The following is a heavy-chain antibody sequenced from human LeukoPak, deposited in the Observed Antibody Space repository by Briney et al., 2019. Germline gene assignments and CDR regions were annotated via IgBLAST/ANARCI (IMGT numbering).Heavy chain of an antibody. V-gene: IGHV3-11*05. Sequence: KPGGSLRLSCAASGFTFSDYYMIWIRQAPGKGLEWVSYISKSGGDTKYADSVKGRFTISRDNAKNSLYLQMNSLRADDTAVYYCARVRQSGSRLDYWGQGTLVTVSS. CDR3: ARVRQSGSRLDY. CDR2: ISKSGGDT. J-gene: IGHJ4*02. D-gene: IGHD1-26*01. CDR1: GFTFSDYY.